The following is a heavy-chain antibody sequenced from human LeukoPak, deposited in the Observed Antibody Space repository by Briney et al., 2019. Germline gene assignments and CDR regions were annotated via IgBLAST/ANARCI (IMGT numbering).Heavy chain of an antibody. CDR1: GFTFIRYA. CDR3: ARGGPFQWELLVY. V-gene: IGHV3-64*01. Sequence: GGALRLSGAASGFTFIRYAMHWVRQPPGKGLEYVAVISSNGGSTYSANSVKGTFTISRANSKNTLYLQMGSLRAEDMAVYSCARGGPFQWELLVYWGQGTLVTVSS. J-gene: IGHJ4*02. CDR2: ISSNGGST. D-gene: IGHD1-26*01.